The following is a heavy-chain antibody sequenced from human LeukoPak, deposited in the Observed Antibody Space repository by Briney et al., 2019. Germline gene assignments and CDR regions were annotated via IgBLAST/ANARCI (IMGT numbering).Heavy chain of an antibody. D-gene: IGHD6-19*01. CDR1: GFTFSDYY. J-gene: IGHJ4*02. Sequence: GGSLRLSCAASGFTFSDYYMSWIRQAPGKGLEWVSYISSSGSTIYYADSVKGRFTISRDDAKNSLYLQMNSLRAEDTAVYYCARVATSSGWYPMGYWGQGTLVTVSS. CDR2: ISSSGSTI. CDR3: ARVATSSGWYPMGY. V-gene: IGHV3-11*01.